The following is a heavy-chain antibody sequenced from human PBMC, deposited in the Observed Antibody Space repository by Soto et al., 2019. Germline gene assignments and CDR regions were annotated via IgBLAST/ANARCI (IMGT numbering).Heavy chain of an antibody. D-gene: IGHD2-21*01. J-gene: IGHJ4*02. CDR2: INPNSGGT. V-gene: IGHV1-2*04. Sequence: SVELSWEAPRDGFEGNYMRSLRQAPGQGLEWMGWINPNSGGTNYAQKFQGWVTMTRDTSISTAYMELSRLRSDDTAVYYCARGGEHGSFDYWGQGTLVTVSS. CDR3: ARGGEHGSFDY. CDR1: RDGFEGNY.